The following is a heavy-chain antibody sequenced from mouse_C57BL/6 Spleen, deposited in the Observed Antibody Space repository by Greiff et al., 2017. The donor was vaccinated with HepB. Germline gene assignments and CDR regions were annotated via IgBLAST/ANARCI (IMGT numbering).Heavy chain of an antibody. J-gene: IGHJ2*01. CDR2: IDPETGGT. CDR1: GYTFTDYE. CDR3: TGGVFGWLLPDY. Sequence: QVQLQQSGAELVRPGASVTLSCKASGYTFTDYEMHWVKQTPVHGLEWIGAIDPETGGTAYNQKFKGKAILTADKSSSTAYMELRSLTSEDSAVYYCTGGVFGWLLPDYWGQGTTLTVSS. V-gene: IGHV1-15*01. D-gene: IGHD2-3*01.